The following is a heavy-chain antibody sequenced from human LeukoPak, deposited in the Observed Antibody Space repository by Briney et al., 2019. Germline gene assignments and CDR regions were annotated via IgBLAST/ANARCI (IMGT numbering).Heavy chain of an antibody. Sequence: HGESLKISCKGSGYSFTSYWISWVRQMPGKGLEWMGRIDPSDSYTNYSPSFQGHVTISADKSISTAYLQWSSLKASDTAMYYCARHFTDYWYFDLWGRGTLVTVSS. J-gene: IGHJ2*01. CDR1: GYSFTSYW. CDR3: ARHFTDYWYFDL. CDR2: IDPSDSYT. D-gene: IGHD3-3*02. V-gene: IGHV5-10-1*01.